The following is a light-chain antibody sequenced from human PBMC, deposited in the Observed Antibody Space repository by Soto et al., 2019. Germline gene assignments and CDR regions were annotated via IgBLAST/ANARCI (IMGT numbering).Light chain of an antibody. CDR2: GAS. CDR1: QYIASH. J-gene: IGKJ1*01. Sequence: DIQMTQSPSSLSAFVGERVTITCRASQYIASHLNWYQQKPGKAPKLLIHGASSLQSGVPSKFSGSASGTDFTLTISSLQPEDFATYYCQQSYTTPWTFGQGTKVDI. CDR3: QQSYTTPWT. V-gene: IGKV1-39*01.